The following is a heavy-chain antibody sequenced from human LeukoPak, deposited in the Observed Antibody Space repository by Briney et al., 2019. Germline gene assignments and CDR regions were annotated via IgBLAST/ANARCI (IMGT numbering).Heavy chain of an antibody. CDR2: IYHSGST. CDR1: GGSISSSNW. V-gene: IGHV4-4*02. CDR3: ARERTMVRGMSWFDP. J-gene: IGHJ5*02. Sequence: SGTLSLTCAVSGGSISSSNWWSWVRQPPGKGLEWIGEIYHSGSTNYNPSLKSRVTISVDKSKNQFSLKPSSVTAADTAVYYCARERTMVRGMSWFDPWGQGTLVTVSS. D-gene: IGHD3-10*01.